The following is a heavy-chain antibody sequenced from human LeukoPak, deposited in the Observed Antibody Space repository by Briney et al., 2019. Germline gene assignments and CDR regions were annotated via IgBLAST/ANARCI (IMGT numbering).Heavy chain of an antibody. V-gene: IGHV3-21*01. J-gene: IGHJ4*02. CDR2: ISSSSSYI. Sequence: GGSLRLSCAASGFTFSSYSMNWVRQAPGKGLEWVSSISSSSSYIYYADSVKGRFTTSRDNAKNSLYLQMNSLRAEDTAVYYCARDFSGYSFFDYWGQGTLVTVSS. D-gene: IGHD5-18*01. CDR1: GFTFSSYS. CDR3: ARDFSGYSFFDY.